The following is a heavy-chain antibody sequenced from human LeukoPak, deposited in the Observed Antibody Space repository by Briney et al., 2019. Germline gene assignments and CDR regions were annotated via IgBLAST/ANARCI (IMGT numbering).Heavy chain of an antibody. CDR1: GGSIGSYH. V-gene: IGHV4-59*01. Sequence: SETLSPTCSVSGGSIGSYHWNWIRQPSGKGLEWIGIVFNNGGTKHNPSLKSRVAISVDTSKDQFALKLSSVTAADTAVYYCVASYGGYVLDYWGQGALVIVSS. CDR3: VASYGGYVLDY. CDR2: VFNNGGT. J-gene: IGHJ4*02. D-gene: IGHD5-12*01.